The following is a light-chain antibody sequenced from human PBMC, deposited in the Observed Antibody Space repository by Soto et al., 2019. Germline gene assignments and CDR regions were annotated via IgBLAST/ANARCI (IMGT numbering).Light chain of an antibody. V-gene: IGLV2-14*01. Sequence: QSALTQPASVSGSPGQSITISCSGTTGDIAGYNYISWYQQLPGKAPKLMIYQVTIRPSGISNRFSGSKSGNTASLTISGLQAEDEADYYCTSFSSSTSLYVFGTGTKVTVL. J-gene: IGLJ1*01. CDR1: TGDIAGYNY. CDR2: QVT. CDR3: TSFSSSTSLYV.